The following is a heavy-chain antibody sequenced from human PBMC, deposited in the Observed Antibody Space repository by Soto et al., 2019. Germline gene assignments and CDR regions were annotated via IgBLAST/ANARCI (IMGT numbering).Heavy chain of an antibody. J-gene: IGHJ6*02. Sequence: GGSLRLCCISSGFTFRTYTMNWVRQAPEKGLEWVSGIRGFSPYTFYAESVRGRFTISRDNAKNSLFLQMDSLRAEDTAVYYCARDRGYDAHDYYYNAMDVWGQGTTVTVSS. CDR3: ARDRGYDAHDYYYNAMDV. CDR2: IRGFSPYT. V-gene: IGHV3-21*01. CDR1: GFTFRTYT. D-gene: IGHD2-15*01.